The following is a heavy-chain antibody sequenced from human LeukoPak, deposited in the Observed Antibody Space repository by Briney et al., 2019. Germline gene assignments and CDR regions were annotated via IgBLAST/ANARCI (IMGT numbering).Heavy chain of an antibody. CDR2: ISSSSSYI. CDR1: GFPVSSNY. D-gene: IGHD3-22*01. CDR3: ASAANQYYFDSSCYYWFDP. J-gene: IGHJ5*02. Sequence: GGSLRLSCAASGFPVSSNYMSWVRQAPGKGLEWVSSISSSSSYIYYADSEKGRFTISRENAKNSLYLQMNSLRAEDTAVYYCASAANQYYFDSSCYYWFDPWGEGTLVTVSS. V-gene: IGHV3-21*01.